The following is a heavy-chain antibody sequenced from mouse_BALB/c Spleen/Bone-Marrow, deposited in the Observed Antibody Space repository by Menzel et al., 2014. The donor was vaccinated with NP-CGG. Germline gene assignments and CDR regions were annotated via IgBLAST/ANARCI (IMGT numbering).Heavy chain of an antibody. CDR3: ARKDGGYYVMDY. CDR2: IWGGGGT. D-gene: IGHD2-3*01. V-gene: IGHV2-6-4*01. Sequence: VQLVESGPGLVAPSQNLSITCTASGFSLSRYNIHWIRQPPGKGLEWLGMIWGGGGTDHNSALKSRLRISKDNSKSQIFLKINSLQIDDTAMYYCARKDGGYYVMDYWGQGTSVTVSS. J-gene: IGHJ4*01. CDR1: GFSLSRYN.